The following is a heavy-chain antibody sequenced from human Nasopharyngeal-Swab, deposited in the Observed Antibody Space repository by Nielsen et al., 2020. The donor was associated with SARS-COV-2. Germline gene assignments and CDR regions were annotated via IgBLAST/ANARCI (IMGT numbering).Heavy chain of an antibody. D-gene: IGHD3-10*01. J-gene: IGHJ4*02. CDR3: ATVPAYYGSEWGIHY. V-gene: IGHV3-30-3*01. Sequence: GESLKISCAASGFTFSSYAMHWVRQAPGKGLEWVAVISYDGSNKYYADSVKGRFTISRDNSKNTLYLQMNSLRSEDTAVYYCATVPAYYGSEWGIHYWGQGTLVTVSS. CDR1: GFTFSSYA. CDR2: ISYDGSNK.